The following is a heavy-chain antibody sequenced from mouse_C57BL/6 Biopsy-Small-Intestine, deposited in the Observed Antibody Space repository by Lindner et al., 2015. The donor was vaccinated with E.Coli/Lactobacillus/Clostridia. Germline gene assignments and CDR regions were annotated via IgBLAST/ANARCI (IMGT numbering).Heavy chain of an antibody. Sequence: VQLQESGAELVRPGTSVKMSCKASGYTFTNYWIGWAKQRPGHGLEWIGDIYPGGGYTNYNEEFKGKATLTADKSSSTAYMQFSSLTSEDSAIYYCARSLYDYFDYWGQGTTLTVSS. J-gene: IGHJ2*01. CDR3: ARSLYDYFDY. CDR2: IYPGGGYT. CDR1: GYTFTNYW. V-gene: IGHV1-63*01. D-gene: IGHD2-3*01.